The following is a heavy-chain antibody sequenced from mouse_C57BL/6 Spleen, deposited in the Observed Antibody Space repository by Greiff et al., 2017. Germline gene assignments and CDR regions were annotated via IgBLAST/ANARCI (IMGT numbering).Heavy chain of an antibody. CDR3: ARDSKEGFAY. Sequence: QVHVKQSGAELARPGASVKMSCKASGYTFTSYTMHWVKQRPGQGLEWIGYINPSSGYTKYNQKFKDKATLTADKSSSTAYMQLSSLTSEDSAVYYCARDSKEGFAYWGQGTLVTVSA. V-gene: IGHV1-4*01. CDR2: INPSSGYT. J-gene: IGHJ3*01. D-gene: IGHD2-5*01. CDR1: GYTFTSYT.